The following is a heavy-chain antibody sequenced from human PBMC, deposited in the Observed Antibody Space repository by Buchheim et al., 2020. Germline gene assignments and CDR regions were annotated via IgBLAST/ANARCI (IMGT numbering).Heavy chain of an antibody. D-gene: IGHD1-1*01. CDR2: ISYDGSNK. J-gene: IGHJ4*02. Sequence: QVQLVESGGGVVQPGRSLRLSCAASGFTFSSYGMHWVRQAPGKGLEWVAVISYDGSNKYYADSVKGRFTISRDNSKNTLYLQMNSLRAEDTAVYYCARDHGTEVDYWGQGTL. CDR1: GFTFSSYG. V-gene: IGHV3-30*03. CDR3: ARDHGTEVDY.